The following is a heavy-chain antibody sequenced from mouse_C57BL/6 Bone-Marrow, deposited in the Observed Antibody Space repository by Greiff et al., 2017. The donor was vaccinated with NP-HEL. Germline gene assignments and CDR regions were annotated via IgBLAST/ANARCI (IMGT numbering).Heavy chain of an antibody. V-gene: IGHV5-17*01. D-gene: IGHD1-1*01. Sequence: VQLKESGGGLVKPGGSLKLSCAASGFTFSDYGMHWVRQAPEKGLEWVAYISSGSSTIYYADTVKGRFTLSRDNAKNTLFLQMTRLRSEDTAMYYCARGDYVGSSAPFACWGQGTLVTVSA. CDR2: ISSGSSTI. CDR1: GFTFSDYG. J-gene: IGHJ3*01. CDR3: ARGDYVGSSAPFAC.